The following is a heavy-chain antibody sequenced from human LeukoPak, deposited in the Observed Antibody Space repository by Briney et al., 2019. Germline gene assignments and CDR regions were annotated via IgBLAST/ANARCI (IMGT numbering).Heavy chain of an antibody. D-gene: IGHD4-23*01. Sequence: GEALKISRKGSGYSFTNYWISLVRQMPGTGLEWMGRIDPSDSYTNYSPSFQGQDTISADKSISTAYLQSSRPKAADTAMDYCAILSATVALDYWGQGTLVTVSS. CDR1: GYSFTNYW. V-gene: IGHV5-10-1*04. CDR3: AILSATVALDY. CDR2: IDPSDSYT. J-gene: IGHJ4*02.